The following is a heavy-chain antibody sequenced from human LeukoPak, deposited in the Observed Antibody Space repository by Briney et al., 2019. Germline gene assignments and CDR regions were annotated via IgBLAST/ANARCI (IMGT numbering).Heavy chain of an antibody. CDR2: ISSSSSTM. CDR3: ASGMRVGPNI. V-gene: IGHV3-48*04. CDR1: GFTLSPYT. Sequence: GGSLRLSCAASGFTLSPYTMNWVRQAPGKGLEWVSSISSSSSTMYYADSVKGRFTISRDNAKNSLYLQMNSLRAEDTAVYYCASGMRVGPNIWGQGTLVTVSS. D-gene: IGHD1-26*01. J-gene: IGHJ4*02.